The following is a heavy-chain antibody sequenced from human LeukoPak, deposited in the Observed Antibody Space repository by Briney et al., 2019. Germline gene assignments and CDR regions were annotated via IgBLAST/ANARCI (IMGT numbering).Heavy chain of an antibody. Sequence: PGGALRLSCAASGFTFSSYGMHWVRQAPGKGLEGVAFIRYDGSNKYYADSVKGRFTISRDNSKNTLYLQMNSLRAEDTAVYYCAKDGPAPGYSSSPGDAFDIWGQGTMVTVSS. CDR2: IRYDGSNK. D-gene: IGHD6-13*01. J-gene: IGHJ3*02. CDR3: AKDGPAPGYSSSPGDAFDI. V-gene: IGHV3-30*02. CDR1: GFTFSSYG.